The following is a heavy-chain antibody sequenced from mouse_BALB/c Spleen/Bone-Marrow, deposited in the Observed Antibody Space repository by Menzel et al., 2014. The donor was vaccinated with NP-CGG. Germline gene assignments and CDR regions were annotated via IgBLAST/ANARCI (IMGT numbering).Heavy chain of an antibody. V-gene: IGHV1-20*02. J-gene: IGHJ2*01. Sequence: VQLQQSGPELVKPGASVKISCKASGYSFTGYFMNWVMQSHGKSLQWIGRINPYNGDTFYNQKFKGKATLTVDKSSSTAHMELRSLASEDSAVYYCASSFITTVYYFDYWGQGTTLTVSS. CDR3: ASSFITTVYYFDY. CDR2: INPYNGDT. CDR1: GYSFTGYF. D-gene: IGHD1-2*01.